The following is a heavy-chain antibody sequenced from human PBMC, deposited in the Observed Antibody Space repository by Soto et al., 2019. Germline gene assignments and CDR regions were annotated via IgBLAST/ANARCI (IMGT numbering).Heavy chain of an antibody. V-gene: IGHV1-46*03. CDR3: AREGGDIVRTGSFDY. CDR2: INPSGGST. CDR1: GYTFTSYY. Sequence: ASVKVSCKASGYTFTSYYMHWVRQAPGQGLEWMGIINPSGGSTSYAQKFQGRVTMTRDTSTSTVYMELSSLRSEDTAVYYCAREGGDIVRTGSFDYWGKGTRVTAS. D-gene: IGHD2-8*01. J-gene: IGHJ4*02.